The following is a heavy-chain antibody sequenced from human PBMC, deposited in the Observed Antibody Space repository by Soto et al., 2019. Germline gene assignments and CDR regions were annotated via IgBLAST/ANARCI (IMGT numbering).Heavy chain of an antibody. V-gene: IGHV1-3*01. D-gene: IGHD3-16*01. CDR3: ARHQVEGGYGYLFFDY. J-gene: IGHJ4*02. Sequence: QVQLVQSGAEVKKPGASVKVSCKASGYTFTRYTIHWVRQAPGQSLEWMGWINAGNGNTRYSQKFQGRVIITRDTSACTASMELSSLRSEDTAVYYCARHQVEGGYGYLFFDYWGQGTPVTVSS. CDR2: INAGNGNT. CDR1: GYTFTRYT.